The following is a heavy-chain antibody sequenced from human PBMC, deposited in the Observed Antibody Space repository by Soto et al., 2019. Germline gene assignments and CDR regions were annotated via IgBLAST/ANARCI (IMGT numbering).Heavy chain of an antibody. CDR2: TTYDGSNE. V-gene: IGHV3-30*18. CDR1: GFSFSSYG. CDR3: VKDLAVPTCDP. J-gene: IGHJ5*02. D-gene: IGHD2-2*01. Sequence: QVQLVESGGGVVQPGRSLRLSCAASGFSFSSYGMYWVRQAPGKGPEWVALTTYDGSNEDYADSVKGRFTISRDNSKSTLYLQMNNLRVEDTAVYYCVKDLAVPTCDPWGQGTLVTVSS.